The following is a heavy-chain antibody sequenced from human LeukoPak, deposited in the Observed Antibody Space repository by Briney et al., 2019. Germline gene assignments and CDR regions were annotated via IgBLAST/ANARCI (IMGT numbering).Heavy chain of an antibody. D-gene: IGHD1-1*01. CDR2: VNLQGST. J-gene: IGHJ4*02. Sequence: SETLSLTCGVSGGSITNTNYWTWVRQPPGRGLEWIGEVNLQGSTNYNPSLMGRVAISVDTSENHISLQLTSVTAADTAVYYCARHGGFSNGREFDYWGQGTLVTVSS. V-gene: IGHV4-4*02. CDR1: GGSITNTNY. CDR3: ARHGGFSNGREFDY.